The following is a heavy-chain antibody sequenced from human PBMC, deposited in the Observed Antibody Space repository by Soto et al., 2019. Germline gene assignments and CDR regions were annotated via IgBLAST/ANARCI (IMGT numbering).Heavy chain of an antibody. J-gene: IGHJ6*02. CDR1: GGSFSGYY. Sequence: SETLSLTCAVYGGSFSGYYWSWIRQPPGKGLEWIGEINHSGSTNYNPSLKRRVTRSVDTSKKQFSLKLSSVTAADTAVYYCTTQPLVLRPSFYSRMVVWRPGDTVAASS. CDR2: INHSGST. D-gene: IGHD6-13*01. V-gene: IGHV4-34*01. CDR3: TTQPLVLRPSFYSRMVV.